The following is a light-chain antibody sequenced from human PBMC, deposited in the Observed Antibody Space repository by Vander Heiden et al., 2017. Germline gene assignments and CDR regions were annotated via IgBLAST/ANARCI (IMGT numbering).Light chain of an antibody. CDR3: MQALQTPPWT. J-gene: IGKJ1*01. V-gene: IGKV2-28*01. Sequence: IVMTQSQLSLPVTPGEPPSISCRSSQSLLHSHGNNYLDWCLQKPGQSPQLLIDLGSTRASGVPDRCSGSGSGTYFTLKISRVEAEDVGVYYCMQALQTPPWTFGQGTKVEIK. CDR1: QSLLHSHGNNY. CDR2: LGS.